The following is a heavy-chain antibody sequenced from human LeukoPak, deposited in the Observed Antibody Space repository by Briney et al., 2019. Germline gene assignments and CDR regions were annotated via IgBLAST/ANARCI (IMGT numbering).Heavy chain of an antibody. CDR2: IRCDGSNK. V-gene: IGHV3-30*02. D-gene: IGHD1-20*01. Sequence: PGGSLRLSCAASGFAFSRYGMHWVRQAPGKGLEWVAFIRCDGSNKNHADSVKGRFTISRDNSKNMLYLQMNSLRPEDTSVYYCAKDYGITGTGGAWLDPWGQGTLVTVSS. CDR1: GFAFSRYG. CDR3: AKDYGITGTGGAWLDP. J-gene: IGHJ5*02.